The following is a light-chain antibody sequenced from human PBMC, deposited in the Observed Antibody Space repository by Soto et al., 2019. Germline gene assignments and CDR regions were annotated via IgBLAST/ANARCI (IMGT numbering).Light chain of an antibody. CDR1: QTISNR. Sequence: DIQLTQSPSTLSASVGDRVTITCRASQTISNRLAWYQQRPGKAPQLLISEASRLESGVPSSFSGSGSGTELTLTISSLQPDDSANYYCQQYKSYSTRTFGQGTKVDIK. V-gene: IGKV1-5*01. CDR3: QQYKSYSTRT. CDR2: EAS. J-gene: IGKJ1*01.